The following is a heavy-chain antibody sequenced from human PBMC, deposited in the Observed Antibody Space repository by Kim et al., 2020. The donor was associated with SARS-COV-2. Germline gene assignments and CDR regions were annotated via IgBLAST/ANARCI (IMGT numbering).Heavy chain of an antibody. Sequence: ADSVKGRFTISRDNSKNTLYLQMNSLRAEDTAVYYCAKDTTTSYYYGMDVWGQGTTVTVSS. D-gene: IGHD4-17*01. V-gene: IGHV3-30*02. J-gene: IGHJ6*02. CDR3: AKDTTTSYYYGMDV.